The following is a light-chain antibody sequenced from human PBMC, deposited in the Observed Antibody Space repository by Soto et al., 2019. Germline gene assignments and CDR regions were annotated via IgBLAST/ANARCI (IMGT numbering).Light chain of an antibody. CDR1: QSVSSY. V-gene: IGKV3-20*01. CDR3: QQYGSSPRT. CDR2: DAS. J-gene: IGKJ1*01. Sequence: EIVLTQSPATLSLSPGERATLSCRASQSVSSYLVWYQQKPGQAPRLLIYDASNRATGIPDRFSGSGSGTDFTLTISRLEPEDFAVYYCQQYGSSPRTFGQGTKVDIK.